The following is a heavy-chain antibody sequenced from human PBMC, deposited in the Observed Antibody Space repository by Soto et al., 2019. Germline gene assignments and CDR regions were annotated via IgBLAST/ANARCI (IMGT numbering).Heavy chain of an antibody. D-gene: IGHD3-10*01. V-gene: IGHV3-30-3*01. CDR2: ISYDGSNK. CDR3: ARDRYGSGNHCMDV. Sequence: GGSLRLSCAASGFTFRSYAMHWVRQAPGKGLEWVAVISYDGSNKYYADSVKGRFTISRDNSKNTLYLQMNSLRAEDTAVYYCARDRYGSGNHCMDVWGQGTTVTVSS. J-gene: IGHJ6*02. CDR1: GFTFRSYA.